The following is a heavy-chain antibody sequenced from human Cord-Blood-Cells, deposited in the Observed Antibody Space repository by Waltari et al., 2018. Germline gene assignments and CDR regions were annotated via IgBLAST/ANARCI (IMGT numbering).Heavy chain of an antibody. J-gene: IGHJ4*02. CDR1: GGSFSGYY. CDR3: ARVLRFLEWLFDY. Sequence: QVQLQQWGAGLLKPSETLSLTCAVYGGSFSGYYWSWIRQPPGKGLEWIGEINHSGSTNYNPSLNSRVTISVDTSKNQFSLKLSSVTAADTAVYYCARVLRFLEWLFDYWGQGTLVTVSS. D-gene: IGHD3-3*01. CDR2: INHSGST. V-gene: IGHV4-34*01.